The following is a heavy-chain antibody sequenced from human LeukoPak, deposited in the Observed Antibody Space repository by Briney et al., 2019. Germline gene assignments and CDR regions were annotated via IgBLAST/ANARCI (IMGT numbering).Heavy chain of an antibody. J-gene: IGHJ6*02. D-gene: IGHD6-13*01. CDR1: GGTFSSYA. Sequence: GASVKVSCKASGGTFSSYAISWVRQAHGQGLEWMGRIIPILGIANCAQKFQGRVTITADKSTSTAYMELSSLRSEDTAVYYCAVGGYSSSWYSPYYYYGKDVWGQGTTVTVSS. V-gene: IGHV1-69*04. CDR3: AVGGYSSSWYSPYYYYGKDV. CDR2: IIPILGIA.